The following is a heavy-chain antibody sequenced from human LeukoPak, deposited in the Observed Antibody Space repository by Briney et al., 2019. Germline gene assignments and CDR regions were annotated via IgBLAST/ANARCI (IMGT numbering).Heavy chain of an antibody. J-gene: IGHJ4*02. CDR3: ARDSEMATIPLGY. V-gene: IGHV4-34*01. CDR2: INHSGST. Sequence: PSETLSLTCAVYGGSFSGYYWSWIRQPPGEGLEWIGEINHSGSTNYNPSLKSRVTISVDTSKNQFSLKLSSVTAADTAVYYCARDSEMATIPLGYWGQGTLVTVSS. CDR1: GGSFSGYY. D-gene: IGHD5-24*01.